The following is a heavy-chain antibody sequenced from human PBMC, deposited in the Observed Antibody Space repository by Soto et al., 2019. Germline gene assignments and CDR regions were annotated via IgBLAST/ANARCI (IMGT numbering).Heavy chain of an antibody. CDR1: GYTFTSYG. CDR3: ARDRYYDILTGSNWFAP. J-gene: IGHJ5*02. CDR2: ISAYNGNT. V-gene: IGHV1-18*04. Sequence: QVQLVQSGAEVKKPGASVKVSCKASGYTFTSYGISWVRQAPGQGLEWMGWISAYNGNTNYAQKLQGRVTMTTDTSTSTAYMELRSLRSDDTAVYYCARDRYYDILTGSNWFAPWGQGTLVTVSS. D-gene: IGHD3-9*01.